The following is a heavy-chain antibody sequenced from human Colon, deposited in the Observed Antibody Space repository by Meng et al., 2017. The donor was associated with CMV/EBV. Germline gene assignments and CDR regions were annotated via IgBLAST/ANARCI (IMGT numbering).Heavy chain of an antibody. CDR2: MFDRGAT. J-gene: IGHJ4*02. V-gene: IGHV4-59*11. Sequence: SETLSLTCTVSGGSFSGHYWSWIRQPPGQGLEWIGYMFDRGATNYNPSLKSRVTISVDTSKNQFSLNLRSLTAADTAVYYCARGYSSSWYYRGQGTLVTVSS. CDR3: ARGYSSSWYY. D-gene: IGHD2-2*01. CDR1: GGSFSGHY.